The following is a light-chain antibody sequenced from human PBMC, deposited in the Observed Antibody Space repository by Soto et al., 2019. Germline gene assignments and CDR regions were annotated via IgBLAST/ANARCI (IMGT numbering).Light chain of an antibody. CDR1: QVITND. CDR3: LQLNTYPWT. CDR2: AAS. Sequence: DVEVTQSQSSLSASVGDRLTITCRASQVITNDLGWYQQKPGKAPKRLIYAASTLQSGVPSRFSGSGSGTEFTLTISSLQPEDVATYYCLQLNTYPWTFGQGTKV. V-gene: IGKV1-17*01. J-gene: IGKJ1*01.